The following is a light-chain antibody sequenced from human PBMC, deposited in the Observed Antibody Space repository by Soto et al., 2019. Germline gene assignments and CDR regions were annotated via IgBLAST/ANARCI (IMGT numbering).Light chain of an antibody. Sequence: AIRMTQSPSSFSASTGDRVTITCRASQGISSYLAWYQQIPGKAPKLLIYAASTLQSGVPSRFSGSGSGTDFTLTISCLQSEDFATYYCQQYYSPLTFGPGTKVDIK. CDR2: AAS. V-gene: IGKV1-8*01. J-gene: IGKJ3*01. CDR1: QGISSY. CDR3: QQYYSPLT.